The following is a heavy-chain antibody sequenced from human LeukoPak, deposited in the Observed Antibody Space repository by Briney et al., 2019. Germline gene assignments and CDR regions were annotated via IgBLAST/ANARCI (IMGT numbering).Heavy chain of an antibody. CDR2: MSYSGNT. CDR3: ARDEYGGPFDY. J-gene: IGHJ4*02. Sequence: SETLSLTCTVSGGSINNYYWNWIRQPPGKGLEWIGYMSYSGNTYYNPSLKSRVTISVEMSKNQFYLQMSSVTAADTAVYYCARDEYGGPFDYWGQGALVTVSS. D-gene: IGHD4/OR15-4a*01. V-gene: IGHV4-59*01. CDR1: GGSINNYY.